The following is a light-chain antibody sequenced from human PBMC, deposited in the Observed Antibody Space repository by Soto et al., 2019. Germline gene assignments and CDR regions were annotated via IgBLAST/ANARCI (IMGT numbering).Light chain of an antibody. CDR2: RAS. CDR1: QSVSSSY. Sequence: EIVLTQSPGTLSLSPGERATLSCRASQSVSSSYLAWYQQKPGQAPRLLIYRASTRATGIPARFSGSGSGTEFTLKISRVEAEDVGVYYCMQSIQVPSITFGQGTRLEI. V-gene: IGKV3-20*01. J-gene: IGKJ5*01. CDR3: MQSIQVPSIT.